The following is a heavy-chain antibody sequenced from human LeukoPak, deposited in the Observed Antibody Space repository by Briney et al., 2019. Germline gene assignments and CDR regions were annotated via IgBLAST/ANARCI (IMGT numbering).Heavy chain of an antibody. Sequence: SGPTLVKPTQTLTLTCTFSGFSLSTSGVGVGWIRQPPGKALEWLALIYWDDDKRYSPSLKKKLTITKDTPKNQVVLTLTNMDPVDTATYYCARIMIPFGGVIVPFDHWGQGTLVTVSS. V-gene: IGHV2-5*02. CDR2: IYWDDDK. CDR1: GFSLSTSGVG. J-gene: IGHJ4*02. D-gene: IGHD3-16*02. CDR3: ARIMIPFGGVIVPFDH.